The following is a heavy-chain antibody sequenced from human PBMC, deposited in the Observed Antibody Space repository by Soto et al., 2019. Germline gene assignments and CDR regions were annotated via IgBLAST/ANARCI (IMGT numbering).Heavy chain of an antibody. CDR2: IDAGNGNT. CDR1: GYTFTSYA. V-gene: IGHV1-3*01. CDR3: ARDRGSSSLLFYYYYYMDV. D-gene: IGHD6-6*01. J-gene: IGHJ6*03. Sequence: ASVKVSCKASGYTFTSYAMHWVRQAPGQRLEWMGWIDAGNGNTKYSQKFQGRVTMTTDTSTSTAYMELRSLRSDDTAVYYCARDRGSSSLLFYYYYYMDVWGKGTTVTVSS.